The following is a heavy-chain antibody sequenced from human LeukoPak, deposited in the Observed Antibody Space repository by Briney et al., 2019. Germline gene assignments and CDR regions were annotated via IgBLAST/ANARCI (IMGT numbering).Heavy chain of an antibody. J-gene: IGHJ4*02. CDR2: FGPEDGET. CDR3: AIVFFSGSYYFDY. V-gene: IGHV1-24*01. CDR1: GYTLTELS. Sequence: ASVKVSCKVSGYTLTELSMHWVRQSPGKGLEWMGGFGPEDGETIYAQKFQGRVTMTEDTSTDTTYMELSSLRSEDTAVYYCAIVFFSGSYYFDYWGQGTLVTVSS. D-gene: IGHD1-26*01.